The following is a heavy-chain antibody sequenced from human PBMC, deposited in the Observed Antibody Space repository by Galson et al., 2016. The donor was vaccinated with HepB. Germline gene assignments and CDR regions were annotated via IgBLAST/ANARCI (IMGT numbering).Heavy chain of an antibody. CDR1: RYSFTPYW. V-gene: IGHV5-51*01. CDR2: IYPGDSDT. Sequence: QSGAEVKKPGESLKISCKGSRYSFTPYWIGWVRQMPGKGLEWMGIIYPGDSDTRYSPSFQGQVIISADKSINTAYLQWSSLKASDTAMYFCARQMAGEQWLVRGSTSGFDHWGQGTLVTVSS. J-gene: IGHJ4*02. CDR3: ARQMAGEQWLVRGSTSGFDH. D-gene: IGHD6-19*01.